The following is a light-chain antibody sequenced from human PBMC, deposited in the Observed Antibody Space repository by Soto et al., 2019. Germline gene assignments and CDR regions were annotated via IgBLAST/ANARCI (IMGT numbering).Light chain of an antibody. J-gene: IGKJ2*01. V-gene: IGKV3-20*01. CDR1: QSVSSNY. CDR2: GAS. Sequence: EIVLTQSPGTLSLSPGERATLSCRASQSVSSNYLAWYQQKPGQAPRLLIYGASSRATGIPDRFSGSGSGTDFTLTIGRLEPEDCAVYYCQHYGRSAYTFGQGTTLEIK. CDR3: QHYGRSAYT.